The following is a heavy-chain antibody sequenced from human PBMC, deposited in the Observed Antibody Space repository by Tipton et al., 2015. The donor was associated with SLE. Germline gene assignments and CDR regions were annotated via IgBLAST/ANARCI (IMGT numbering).Heavy chain of an antibody. D-gene: IGHD3-10*01. CDR3: ARAMGVIIPSDY. J-gene: IGHJ4*02. CDR2: INPIVGDT. V-gene: IGHV1-2*02. CDR1: GYTFRGHY. Sequence: QSGAEVKKPGASVKVSCKASGYTFRGHYIHWVRQAPGRGLEWMGWINPIVGDTKYAQKFQGRITMTRDTSISTAYMELRSLRSDDTAVYYCARAMGVIIPSDYWGQGTLGTVSS.